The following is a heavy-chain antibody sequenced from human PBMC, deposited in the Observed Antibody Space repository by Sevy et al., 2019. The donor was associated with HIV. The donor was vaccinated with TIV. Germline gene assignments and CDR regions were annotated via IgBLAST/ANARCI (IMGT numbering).Heavy chain of an antibody. CDR1: GFTFSSYA. Sequence: AGSLRLSCVTSGFTFSSYAMSWVRQTPGKELEWVSAISGSADYTYYADSVKGRFTISRDNSKNTLYLQMNGLRAEDTAVYYCAKEVSERSYSDYWGQGTLVTVSS. V-gene: IGHV3-23*01. CDR3: AKEVSERSYSDY. D-gene: IGHD3-10*01. CDR2: ISGSADYT. J-gene: IGHJ4*02.